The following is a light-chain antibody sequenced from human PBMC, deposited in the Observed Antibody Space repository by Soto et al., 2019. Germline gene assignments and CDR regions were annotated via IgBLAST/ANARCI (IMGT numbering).Light chain of an antibody. CDR3: HHRD. CDR2: DAS. Sequence: DIQITQSPSTLSAAVGDSGTITCRASQDISTWLAWYQQRPGKAPHLLIYDASRLQSGVPSRFSGSGSGTEFTLTVSSLQHDDFATYFCHHRDFGPGTKVDSK. V-gene: IGKV1-5*01. CDR1: QDISTW. J-gene: IGKJ3*01.